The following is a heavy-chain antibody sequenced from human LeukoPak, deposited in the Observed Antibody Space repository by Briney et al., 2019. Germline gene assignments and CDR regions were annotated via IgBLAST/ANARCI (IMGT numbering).Heavy chain of an antibody. Sequence: PSGTLSLTCAVSGGSISSNNWWGWVRRPPGKGLGWIGEIYHSGSPNYNPSLKSRVTISVDKSRNHFSLNLSSVTAADTAVYYCARVNINNWHSCDYWGQGTLVTVSS. V-gene: IGHV4-4*02. J-gene: IGHJ4*02. CDR1: GGSISSNNW. CDR2: IYHSGSP. CDR3: ARVNINNWHSCDY. D-gene: IGHD1-1*01.